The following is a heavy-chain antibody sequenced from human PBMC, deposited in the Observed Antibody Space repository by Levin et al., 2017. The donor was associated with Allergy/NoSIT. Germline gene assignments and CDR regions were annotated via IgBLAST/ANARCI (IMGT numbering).Heavy chain of an antibody. Sequence: GESLKISCAASGFTFSSYGMHWVRQAPGKGLEWVAVISYDGSNKYYADSVKGRFTISRDNSKNTLYLQMNSLRAEDTAVYYCAKFPVVAANFMDVWGKGTTVTVSS. CDR3: AKFPVVAANFMDV. CDR2: ISYDGSNK. J-gene: IGHJ6*03. D-gene: IGHD2-15*01. V-gene: IGHV3-30*18. CDR1: GFTFSSYG.